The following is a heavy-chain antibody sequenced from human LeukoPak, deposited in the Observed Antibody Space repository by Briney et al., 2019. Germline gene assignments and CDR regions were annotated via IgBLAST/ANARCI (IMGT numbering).Heavy chain of an antibody. Sequence: GGSLRLSCAASGFTFSTYCMHWIRQAPGKGPMWVSRICPDGTVTNYADSVKARFIISRDNARNTVYLQMNSLRVEDTAVYYCVRDFRSADYWGQGTLVTVSS. J-gene: IGHJ4*02. V-gene: IGHV3-74*01. CDR3: VRDFRSADY. CDR1: GFTFSTYC. CDR2: ICPDGTVT.